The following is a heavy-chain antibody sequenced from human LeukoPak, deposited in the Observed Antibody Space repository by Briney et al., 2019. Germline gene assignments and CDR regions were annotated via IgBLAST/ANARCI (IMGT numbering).Heavy chain of an antibody. V-gene: IGHV4-59*08. D-gene: IGHD6-19*01. Sequence: SETLSLTCTVSGGSISSYYWSWIRQPPGKGLEWIGYIYYSGSTNYNPSLKSRVTISVDTSKNQFSLKLSSVTAADTAVYYCARLSPPPRGLGYGMDVWGQGTTVTVSS. CDR1: GGSISSYY. CDR3: ARLSPPPRGLGYGMDV. J-gene: IGHJ6*02. CDR2: IYYSGST.